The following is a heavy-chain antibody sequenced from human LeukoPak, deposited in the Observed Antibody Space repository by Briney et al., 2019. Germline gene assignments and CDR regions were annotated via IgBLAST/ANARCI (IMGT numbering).Heavy chain of an antibody. CDR3: ARADYYDSIDWGP. CDR2: ISAYNGNT. CDR1: GYTFTSYY. Sequence: ASVKVSCKASGYTFTSYYIHWVRQTPGQGLEWMGWISAYNGNTNYAQKLQGRVTMTTDTSTSTAYMELRSLRSDDTAVYYCARADYYDSIDWGPWGQGTLVTVSS. D-gene: IGHD3-22*01. V-gene: IGHV1-18*04. J-gene: IGHJ5*02.